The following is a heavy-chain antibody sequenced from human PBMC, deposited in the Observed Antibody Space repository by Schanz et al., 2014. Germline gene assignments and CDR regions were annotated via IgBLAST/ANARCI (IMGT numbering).Heavy chain of an antibody. V-gene: IGHV3-48*01. D-gene: IGHD2-8*02. J-gene: IGHJ4*02. Sequence: EVQLVESGGGLVQPGGSLRLSCAASGFTFSSYSMNWVRQAPGKGLEWVSYISSSSSTRYYADSAKGRFTISRDNSKSTLYVEMNSLRVEDTAVYYCAKTLFPGGTQTFGNWGRGTLVTVSS. CDR3: AKTLFPGGTQTFGN. CDR2: ISSSSSTR. CDR1: GFTFSSYS.